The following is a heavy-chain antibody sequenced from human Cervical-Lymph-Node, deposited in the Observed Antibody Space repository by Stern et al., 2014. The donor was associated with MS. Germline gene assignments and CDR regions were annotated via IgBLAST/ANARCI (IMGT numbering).Heavy chain of an antibody. V-gene: IGHV3-23*04. J-gene: IGHJ4*02. CDR1: GFTFNSFA. CDR3: VKDHRIAAPGSTPFGS. CDR2: IRCSGRNT. D-gene: IGHD6-13*01. Sequence: EMQLVESGGGVAQPGGSLRLSCVVSGFTFNSFAMNWVRQAPGKGLVWVSSIRCSGRNTYSTGSVKGRFTISSDNSKKTLYLQMNDLRADDTAVYYCVKDHRIAAPGSTPFGSWGPGTLVTVSS.